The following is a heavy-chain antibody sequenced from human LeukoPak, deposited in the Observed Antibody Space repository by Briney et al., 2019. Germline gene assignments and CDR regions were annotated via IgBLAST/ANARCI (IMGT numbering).Heavy chain of an antibody. J-gene: IGHJ4*02. CDR3: ARRYSSSSFDY. CDR1: GDSVSSGGYY. Sequence: KPSETLSLTCTVSGDSVSSGGYYWSWIRQPPGKGLEWIGYIHYSGSTNYNPSLKSRVTISVDTSKIQFSLKLTSVTAADTAVYYCARRYSSSSFDYWGQGTLVTVSS. D-gene: IGHD6-6*01. V-gene: IGHV4-61*08. CDR2: IHYSGST.